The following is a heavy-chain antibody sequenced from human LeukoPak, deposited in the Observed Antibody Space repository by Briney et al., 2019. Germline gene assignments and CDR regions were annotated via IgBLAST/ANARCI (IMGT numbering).Heavy chain of an antibody. D-gene: IGHD3-22*01. V-gene: IGHV4-34*01. CDR1: GESFIGYF. J-gene: IGHJ4*02. Sequence: SETLSLTCAVSGESFIGYFWTWIRQPPGKGLEWIGEINHSGRTSYNPSLKSRLSISVDMSKNQFSLRLTSVTAADTAVYYCARTSGFFDRIGSYQQDPYYFEYWGQGSLVTVSS. CDR3: ARTSGFFDRIGSYQQDPYYFEY. CDR2: INHSGRT.